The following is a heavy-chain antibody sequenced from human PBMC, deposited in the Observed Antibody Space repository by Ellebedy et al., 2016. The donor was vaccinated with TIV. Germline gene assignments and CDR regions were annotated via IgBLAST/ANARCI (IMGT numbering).Heavy chain of an antibody. CDR1: GFTFSNYW. D-gene: IGHD6-19*01. J-gene: IGHJ4*02. CDR2: IKQDGSEN. V-gene: IGHV3-7*01. CDR3: ARDQWLGRAYYFDS. Sequence: GESLKIFCATSGFTFSNYWMTWVRQAPGKGLEWVANIKQDGSENYYVDSVKGRFSISRDNAKSSLYLQMNSLTDEDTAVHYCARDQWLGRAYYFDSWGQGTLVTVSS.